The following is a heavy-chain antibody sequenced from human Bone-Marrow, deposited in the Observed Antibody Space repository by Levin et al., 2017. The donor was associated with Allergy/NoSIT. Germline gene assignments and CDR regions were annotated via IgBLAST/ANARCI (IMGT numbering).Heavy chain of an antibody. D-gene: IGHD3-16*01. CDR1: GYSFSKNW. CDR3: ARDQRRTWPVDTFDI. J-gene: IGHJ3*02. V-gene: IGHV5-51*01. Sequence: KVSCKGSGYSFSKNWIAWVRQKPGKGLEWMGVIYPGDSDTRYSPSFQGQVSFSVDKSINTAYLQWHGLRASDTAMYFCARDQRRTWPVDTFDIWGQGTIVTVSS. CDR2: IYPGDSDT.